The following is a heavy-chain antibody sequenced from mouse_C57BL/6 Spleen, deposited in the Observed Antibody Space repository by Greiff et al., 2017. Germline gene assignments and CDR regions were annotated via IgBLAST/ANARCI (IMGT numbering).Heavy chain of an antibody. J-gene: IGHJ4*01. D-gene: IGHD2-2*01. Sequence: QVQLQQPGAELVKPGASVKLSCKASGYTFTSYWMHWVKQRPGRGLEWIGRIDPNSGGTKYNEKFKSKATLTVDKPSSTAYMQLSSLTSEDSAVYYCARFMVTTEGYYYAMDDWGQGTSVTVSS. CDR1: GYTFTSYW. CDR3: ARFMVTTEGYYYAMDD. V-gene: IGHV1-72*01. CDR2: IDPNSGGT.